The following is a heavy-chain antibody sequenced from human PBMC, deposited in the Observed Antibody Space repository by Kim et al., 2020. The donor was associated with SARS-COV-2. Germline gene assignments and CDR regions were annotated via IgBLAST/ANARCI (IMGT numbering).Heavy chain of an antibody. V-gene: IGHV4-31*03. Sequence: SETLSLTCTVSGGSISSGGYYWSWIRQHPGKGLEWIGYIYYSGSTYYNPSLKSRVTISVDTSKTQFLLKLSSVTAADTAVYYCAKAMSITIFGVVIVNWFDPWGQGTLVTVSS. CDR1: GGSISSGGYY. D-gene: IGHD3-3*01. CDR3: AKAMSITIFGVVIVNWFDP. CDR2: IYYSGST. J-gene: IGHJ5*02.